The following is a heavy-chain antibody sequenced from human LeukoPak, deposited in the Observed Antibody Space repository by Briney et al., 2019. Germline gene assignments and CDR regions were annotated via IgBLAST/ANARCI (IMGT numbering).Heavy chain of an antibody. Sequence: SVKVSCKASGGTFSSYAISWVRQAPGQGLEWMGRIIPIFGTANYAQKFQGRVTITTDESTSTAYMELSSLRSEDTAVYYCASGVTTVTIDAFDIWGQGTMVSVSS. CDR3: ASGVTTVTIDAFDI. CDR1: GGTFSSYA. D-gene: IGHD4-17*01. CDR2: IIPIFGTA. J-gene: IGHJ3*02. V-gene: IGHV1-69*05.